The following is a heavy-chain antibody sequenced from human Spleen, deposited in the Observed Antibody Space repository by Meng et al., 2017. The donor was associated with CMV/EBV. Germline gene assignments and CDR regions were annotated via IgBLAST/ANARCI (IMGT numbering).Heavy chain of an antibody. V-gene: IGHV4-39*07. J-gene: IGHJ4*02. CDR1: GCSIGSLSYY. Sequence: HLQLPGSGPGLVKPSETLPLTSPVPGCSIGSLSYYWAWIRQPPGKGLEWIGSIYYSGSTYYNPSLKSRVTISVDTSKNQFSLKLSSVTAADTAVYYCARDILKQLALRDYWGQGTLVTVSS. CDR3: ARDILKQLALRDY. CDR2: IYYSGST. D-gene: IGHD6-6*01.